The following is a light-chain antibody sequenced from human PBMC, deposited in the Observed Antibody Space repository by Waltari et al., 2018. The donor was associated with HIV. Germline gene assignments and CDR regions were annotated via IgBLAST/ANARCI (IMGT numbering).Light chain of an antibody. Sequence: QSALTQPASVSGSPGQSITISCTGTSRDVGGYNYVPWYQQHPGKAPKLMIYEVSNRPSGVSNRFSGSKSGNTASLTISGLQAEDEADYYCSSYTSSSTPVFGTGTKVTVL. CDR2: EVS. CDR1: SRDVGGYNY. CDR3: SSYTSSSTPV. J-gene: IGLJ1*01. V-gene: IGLV2-14*01.